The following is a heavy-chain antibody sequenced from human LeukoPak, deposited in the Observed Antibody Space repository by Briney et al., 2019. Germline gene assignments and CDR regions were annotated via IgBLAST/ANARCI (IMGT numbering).Heavy chain of an antibody. CDR1: GGSISDYY. J-gene: IGHJ4*02. D-gene: IGHD3-16*01. CDR3: ARLKAEGGLDC. Sequence: SETLSLTCTVSGGSISDYYWSWIRQPPGKGLEWIGWIFGSGSSNYNPSLKSRLTISVDTSKNQFSLEVASVIAADTAVYYCARLKAEGGLDCWGQGTLVTVSS. CDR2: IFGSGSS. V-gene: IGHV4-59*12.